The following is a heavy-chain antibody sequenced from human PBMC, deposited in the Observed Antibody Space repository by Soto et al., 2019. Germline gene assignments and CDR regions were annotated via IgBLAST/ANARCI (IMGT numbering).Heavy chain of an antibody. CDR2: ISAYNGNT. CDR3: AREQLVPTYYYYGMDV. V-gene: IGHV1-18*01. Sequence: QVQLVQSGAEVKKPGASVKVSCKASGYTFTSYGISWVRQAPGQGLEWMGWISAYNGNTNYAQKLQGRVTMTTNTYTSTANMELRRLRSDDTAVYYCAREQLVPTYYYYGMDVWGQGTTVIVS. D-gene: IGHD6-6*01. J-gene: IGHJ6*02. CDR1: GYTFTSYG.